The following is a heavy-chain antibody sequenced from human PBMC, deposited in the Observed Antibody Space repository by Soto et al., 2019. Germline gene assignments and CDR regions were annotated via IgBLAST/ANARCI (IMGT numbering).Heavy chain of an antibody. CDR2: IRGFSPYT. Sequence: GGSLRLSCVASGFMFRTYTMNWVRQAPGKGLEWVSGIRGFSPYTFYSESVKGRFTISRDNAKNSLFLQMNSLRAEDTAVYYCARDRGYDAHDYYYNAMDVWGQGTTVTV. J-gene: IGHJ6*02. CDR3: ARDRGYDAHDYYYNAMDV. V-gene: IGHV3-21*01. D-gene: IGHD2-15*01. CDR1: GFMFRTYT.